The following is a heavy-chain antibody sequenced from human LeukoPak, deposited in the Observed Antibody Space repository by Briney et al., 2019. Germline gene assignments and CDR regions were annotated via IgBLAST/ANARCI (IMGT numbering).Heavy chain of an antibody. CDR3: ARGGIAARLIDY. V-gene: IGHV4-38-2*02. CDR2: IYHSGST. D-gene: IGHD6-6*01. J-gene: IGHJ4*02. Sequence: SETLSLTCTVSGYSISSGYYWGWIRQPPGKGLEWIGSIYHSGSTYYNPSLKSRVTISVDTSKNQFSLKLSSVTAADTAEYYCARGGIAARLIDYWGQGTLVTVSS. CDR1: GYSISSGYY.